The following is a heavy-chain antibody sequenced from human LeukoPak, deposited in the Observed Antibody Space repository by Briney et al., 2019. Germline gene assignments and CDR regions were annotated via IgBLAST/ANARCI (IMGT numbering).Heavy chain of an antibody. V-gene: IGHV1-3*01. CDR3: ARDSGYRSGWSLDY. J-gene: IGHJ4*02. Sequence: ASVKVSRKASGYTFTNYAIHWVRQAPGQRLEWMGWINAENGNTKYSQKFQGRVTVTRDTSASTAYMELSSLRSEDTAVYYCARDSGYRSGWSLDYWGQGTLVTVSS. CDR2: INAENGNT. D-gene: IGHD6-19*01. CDR1: GYTFTNYA.